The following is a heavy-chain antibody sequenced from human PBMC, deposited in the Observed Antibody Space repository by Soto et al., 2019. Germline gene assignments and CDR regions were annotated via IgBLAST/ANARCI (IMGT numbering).Heavy chain of an antibody. CDR2: ISAYNGNT. Sequence: QVQLVQSGAEVKKPGASVKVSCKASGYTFTSYDVSWVRQAPGQGLEWMGWISAYNGNTNYAQKLQGRVTMTTDTSTSTAYMELRSLRSDDTAVYYCARDVSTTMRWNGFASGFDYWGQGTLVTVSS. CDR1: GYTFTSYD. CDR3: ARDVSTTMRWNGFASGFDY. V-gene: IGHV1-18*01. J-gene: IGHJ4*02. D-gene: IGHD3-22*01.